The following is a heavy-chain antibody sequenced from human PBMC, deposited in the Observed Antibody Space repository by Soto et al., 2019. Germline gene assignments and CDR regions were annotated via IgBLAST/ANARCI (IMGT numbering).Heavy chain of an antibody. Sequence: SQSRSLPWSLSADSISPVGYFCAWIQHPPGQAREYTGYTYIRATTYYSSSSESRLAISLDTSKSQFSLNVTSVTAADTTVYFYARGRYCLTGRCFPNWFDSWGQGTLVTVSS. D-gene: IGHD2-15*01. J-gene: IGHJ5*01. CDR3: ARGRYCLTGRCFPNWFDS. V-gene: IGHV4-30-2*05. CDR2: TYIRATT. CDR1: ADSISPVGYF.